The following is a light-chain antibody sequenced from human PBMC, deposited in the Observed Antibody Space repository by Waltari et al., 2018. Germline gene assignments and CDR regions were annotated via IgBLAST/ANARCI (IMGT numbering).Light chain of an antibody. V-gene: IGKV3-11*01. CDR1: QSVDTY. CDR3: QQRGNWPPYT. J-gene: IGKJ2*01. CDR2: DAS. Sequence: EIVLTQSQATLSLSPGETATLPCRASQSVDTYLAWYQQKPGQAPRLLIYDASNRATGIPARFSGSGSGTDFTLSISSLEPEDFAVYYCQQRGNWPPYTFGQGTKLEIK.